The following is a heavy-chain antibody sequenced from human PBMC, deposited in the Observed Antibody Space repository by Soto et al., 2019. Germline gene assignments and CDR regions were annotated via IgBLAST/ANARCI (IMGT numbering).Heavy chain of an antibody. V-gene: IGHV4-59*01. CDR2: IYYSGST. CDR1: GGSISSYY. D-gene: IGHD3-10*01. J-gene: IGHJ5*02. Sequence: SETLSLTCTVSGGSISSYYWSWIRQPPGKGLEWIGYIYYSGSTNYNPSLKSRVTISVDTSKNQFSLKLSSVTAADTAVYYCARAVVRGPIPGNWFDPWGQGTLVTVSS. CDR3: ARAVVRGPIPGNWFDP.